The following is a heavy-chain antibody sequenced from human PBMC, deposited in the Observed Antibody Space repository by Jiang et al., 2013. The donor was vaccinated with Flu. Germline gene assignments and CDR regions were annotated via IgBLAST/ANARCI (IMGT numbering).Heavy chain of an antibody. V-gene: IGHV4-39*01. Sequence: LLKPSETLSLTCIVSGGAIKNSPYYWGWIRQPPGKGLEWVGTISHTGTTYYNPSLKSRLTISVDTSKNQLSLKLTSVTAADTAVYFCARQGEHCDGGSCHPPVFWGQGTLVTVSS. D-gene: IGHD2-15*01. J-gene: IGHJ4*02. CDR1: GGAIKNSPYY. CDR2: ISHTGTT. CDR3: ARQGEHCDGGSCHPPVF.